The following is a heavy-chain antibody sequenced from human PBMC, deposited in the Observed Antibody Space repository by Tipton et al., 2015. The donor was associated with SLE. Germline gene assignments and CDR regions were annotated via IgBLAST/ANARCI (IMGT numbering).Heavy chain of an antibody. CDR1: GFTFSSYA. Sequence: LRLSCAASGFTFSSYAMSWVRQAPGKGLEWIGEINHSGSTNYNPSLKSRVTISVDTSKNQFSPKLSSVTAADTAVYYCARLVVTFFDYWGQGTLVTVSS. J-gene: IGHJ4*02. CDR2: INHSGST. D-gene: IGHD4-23*01. CDR3: ARLVVTFFDY. V-gene: IGHV4-34*01.